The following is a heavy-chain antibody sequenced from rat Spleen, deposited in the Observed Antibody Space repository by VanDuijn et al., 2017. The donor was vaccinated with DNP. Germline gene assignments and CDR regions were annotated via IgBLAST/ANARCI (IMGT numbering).Heavy chain of an antibody. D-gene: IGHD4-3*01. CDR3: IRWNSGHFDF. J-gene: IGHJ2*01. Sequence: EVQLVESGGDLVQPGRSLKLSCAASGFTFSDYYMAWVRQAPTKDLEWVAYIRYDGGGTKYADSVKGRFTISRDNAKSTLYLQMNSLRSEDMATYYCIRWNSGHFDFWGQGVMVTVSS. CDR2: IRYDGGGT. V-gene: IGHV5-22*01. CDR1: GFTFSDYY.